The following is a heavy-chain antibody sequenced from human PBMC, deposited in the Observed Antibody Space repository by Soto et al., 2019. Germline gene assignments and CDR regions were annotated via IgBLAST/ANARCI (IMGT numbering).Heavy chain of an antibody. J-gene: IGHJ5*02. CDR1: GYTFTTYS. D-gene: IGHD2-2*01. Sequence: ASVKVSCKASGYTFTTYSISWVRQAPGQGLEWMGSISANSGNTNYAQKFQGRVTMTTDTSTSTAYMELRSLRSDDTAMYYCARGVGYCSTTTCFAVGWFDPWGQGTLVTVSS. V-gene: IGHV1-18*01. CDR2: ISANSGNT. CDR3: ARGVGYCSTTTCFAVGWFDP.